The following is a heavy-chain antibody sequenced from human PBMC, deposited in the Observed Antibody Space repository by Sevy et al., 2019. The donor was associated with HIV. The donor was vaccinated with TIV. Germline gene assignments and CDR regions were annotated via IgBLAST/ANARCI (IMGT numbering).Heavy chain of an antibody. D-gene: IGHD6-19*01. J-gene: IGHJ6*02. CDR1: GFTFTNYA. CDR2: ISGSGGTT. V-gene: IGHV3-23*01. Sequence: RGSLRLSCAASGFTFTNYAMNWVRQAPGKGLQWVSAISGSGGTTYYADSVQGRFTISRDKSKYTLYLQMNSLRAEDTAVYYCAKVLARGVAVAGTAWGMDVWGQGTTVTVSS. CDR3: AKVLARGVAVAGTAWGMDV.